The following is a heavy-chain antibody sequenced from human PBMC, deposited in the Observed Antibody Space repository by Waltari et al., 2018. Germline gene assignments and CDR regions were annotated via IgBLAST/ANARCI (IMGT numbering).Heavy chain of an antibody. V-gene: IGHV3-30-3*02. CDR2: ISFDGSNK. D-gene: IGHD2-2*01. CDR1: GFTFSRYA. Sequence: QVQLVESGGGVVQPGRSLRLSCAAPGFTFSRYAIPWVRQAPGKGLEWVAVISFDGSNKYYADSVKGRFTISRDNSKNTLYLQMNSLRAEDTAVYYCAKRGSGTKAFDIWGQGTMVTVSS. J-gene: IGHJ3*02. CDR3: AKRGSGTKAFDI.